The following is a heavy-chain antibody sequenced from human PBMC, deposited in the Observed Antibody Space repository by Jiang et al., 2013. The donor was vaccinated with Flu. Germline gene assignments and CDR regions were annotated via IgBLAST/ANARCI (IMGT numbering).Heavy chain of an antibody. CDR2: IYSGGST. J-gene: IGHJ6*02. CDR1: GFTVSSTY. V-gene: IGHV3-66*01. Sequence: ASGFTVSSTYMSWVRQAPGKGLEWVSIIYSGGSTSHADSVKGRFSISRDTPKNTVHLHMNSLRAEDTAVYYCARGRPGEVAGLLGGRRYYGMDVWGQGTTVTVSS. CDR3: ARGRPGEVAGLLGGRRYYGMDV. D-gene: IGHD2-15*01.